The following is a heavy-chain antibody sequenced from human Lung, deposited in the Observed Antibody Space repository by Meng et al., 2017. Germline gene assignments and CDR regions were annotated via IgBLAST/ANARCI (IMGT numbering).Heavy chain of an antibody. D-gene: IGHD6-19*01. Sequence: QVHLEQSGPALVKPSQPLPLPCAISGDSASSNSAAWNWIRQSPSRGLEWLGRTNYRSKWYNGYAVSVRSRITINPDTSKNQFSLQLNSVTPEDTAVYYCARSQQWLDSWGQGTLVTVSS. V-gene: IGHV6-1*01. CDR3: ARSQQWLDS. CDR1: GDSASSNSAA. CDR2: TNYRSKWYN. J-gene: IGHJ4*02.